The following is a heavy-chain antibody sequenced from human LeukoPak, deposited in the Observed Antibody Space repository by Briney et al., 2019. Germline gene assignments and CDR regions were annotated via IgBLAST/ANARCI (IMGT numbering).Heavy chain of an antibody. Sequence: SETLSLTCTVSGGSISSSSYYWGWIRQPPGKGLEWIGSICYSGSTYYNPSLKSRVTISVDTSKNQFSLKLSSVTAADTAVYYCARDTALEAVAFDWGQGTLVTVSS. D-gene: IGHD6-19*01. CDR3: ARDTALEAVAFD. CDR2: ICYSGST. J-gene: IGHJ4*02. V-gene: IGHV4-39*07. CDR1: GGSISSSSYY.